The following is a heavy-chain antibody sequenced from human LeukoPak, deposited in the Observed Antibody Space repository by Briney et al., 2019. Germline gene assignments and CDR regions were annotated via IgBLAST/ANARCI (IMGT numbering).Heavy chain of an antibody. Sequence: GGSRKLSFAASGFSLRLSEMNWVRQPPGKGPEWASHINSADNVEYYTDPVRGRFTMSRDNAKDLLYLQMNSLRDEDTAVYYCARDTVNGPFVISLDLWGQGVLVTVSS. CDR3: ARDTVNGPFVISLDL. D-gene: IGHD2-8*01. J-gene: IGHJ5*02. CDR2: INSADNVE. CDR1: GFSLRLSE. V-gene: IGHV3-48*03.